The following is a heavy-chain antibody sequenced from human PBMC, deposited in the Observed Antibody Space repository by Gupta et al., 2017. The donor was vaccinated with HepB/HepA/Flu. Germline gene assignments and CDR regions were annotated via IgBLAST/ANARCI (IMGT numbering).Heavy chain of an antibody. CDR2: IKQDGSEK. CDR1: GFTFSSYW. Sequence: EVQLVESGGGVFQPGGSLMLSCAASGFTFSSYWMSCVRQAPGKGLEWVANIKQDGSEKYYVDSVKGRFTISRDNAKNSLYLQMNSLRAEDTAVYYCARALSGSYYPGYFDYWGQGTLVTVSS. CDR3: ARALSGSYYPGYFDY. J-gene: IGHJ4*02. D-gene: IGHD1-26*01. V-gene: IGHV3-7*01.